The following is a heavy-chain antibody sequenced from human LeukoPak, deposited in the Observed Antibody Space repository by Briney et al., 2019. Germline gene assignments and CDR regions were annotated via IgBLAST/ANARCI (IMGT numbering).Heavy chain of an antibody. Sequence: PSETLSLTCTVSGGSISSGGYSWRWIRQPPGKGLEWIGYIYHSGSTYYNPSLKSRVTISEDRSKNQFSLKLSSVTAADTAVYYCARGGYYYGSGSYPNWFDPWGQGTLVTVSS. D-gene: IGHD3-10*01. CDR1: GGSISSGGYS. J-gene: IGHJ5*02. V-gene: IGHV4-30-2*01. CDR2: IYHSGST. CDR3: ARGGYYYGSGSYPNWFDP.